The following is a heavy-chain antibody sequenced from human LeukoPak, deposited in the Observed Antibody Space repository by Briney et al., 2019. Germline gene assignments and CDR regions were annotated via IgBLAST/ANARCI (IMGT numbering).Heavy chain of an antibody. Sequence: GGSLRLSCAASGFTFSSHWMHWVRQAPGKGLVWVSRINSDGSSTSYADSVKGRFTISRDNAKNTLYLQMNSLRAEDTAVYYCVTGYCSSTSCFYWGQGTLVTASS. CDR2: INSDGSST. V-gene: IGHV3-74*01. J-gene: IGHJ4*02. CDR3: VTGYCSSTSCFY. D-gene: IGHD2-2*01. CDR1: GFTFSSHW.